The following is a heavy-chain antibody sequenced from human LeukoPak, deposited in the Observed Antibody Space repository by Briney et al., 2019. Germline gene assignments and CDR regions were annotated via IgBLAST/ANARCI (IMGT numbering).Heavy chain of an antibody. CDR3: ARDITMIVP. D-gene: IGHD3-22*01. V-gene: IGHV3-21*01. CDR1: GFTLDDYG. Sequence: GGSLRLSCAASGFTLDDYGMSWVRQAPGKGLEWVSSISSSSSYIYYADSVKGRFTISRDNAKNSLYLQMNSLRAEDTAVYYCARDITMIVPWGQGTLVTVSS. J-gene: IGHJ5*02. CDR2: ISSSSSYI.